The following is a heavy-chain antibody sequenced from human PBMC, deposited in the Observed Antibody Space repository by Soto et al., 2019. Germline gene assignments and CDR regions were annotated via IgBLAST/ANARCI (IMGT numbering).Heavy chain of an antibody. D-gene: IGHD5-12*01. J-gene: IGHJ4*02. V-gene: IGHV1-69*13. CDR1: GGTFSSYA. CDR3: ARIGKRWLQFGTFDY. CDR2: IIPIFGTA. Sequence: SVKVSCKASGGTFSSYAISWVRQAPGQGLEWMGGIIPIFGTANYAQKFQGRVTITADESTSTAYMELSSLRSDDTAVYYCARIGKRWLQFGTFDYWGQGTLVTVSS.